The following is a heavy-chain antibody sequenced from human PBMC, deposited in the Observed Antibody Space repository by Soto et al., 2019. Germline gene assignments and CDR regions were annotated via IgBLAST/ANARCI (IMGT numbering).Heavy chain of an antibody. Sequence: GASVKVSCKASGGTFSSYAISWVRQAPGQGLEWMGGIIPIFGTANYAQKFQGRVTITADESTSTAYMELSSLRSEDTAVYYCAREVDYGSGSYYLPNWFDPWGQGTLVTVSS. CDR2: IIPIFGTA. J-gene: IGHJ5*02. CDR3: AREVDYGSGSYYLPNWFDP. CDR1: GGTFSSYA. D-gene: IGHD3-10*01. V-gene: IGHV1-69*13.